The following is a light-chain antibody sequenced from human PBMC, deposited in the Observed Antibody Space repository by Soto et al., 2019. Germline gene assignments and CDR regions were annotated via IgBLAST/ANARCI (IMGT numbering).Light chain of an antibody. Sequence: IQMTQSPSSLSASLGDRVTITCRASQNIDNYLNWYQQKPGKAPKLLIYDASNLETGVPSRFSGSGSGTDFTFTISSLQPEDIATYYCQQYDNLPFTFGQGTRLEIK. CDR3: QQYDNLPFT. J-gene: IGKJ5*01. V-gene: IGKV1-33*01. CDR1: QNIDNY. CDR2: DAS.